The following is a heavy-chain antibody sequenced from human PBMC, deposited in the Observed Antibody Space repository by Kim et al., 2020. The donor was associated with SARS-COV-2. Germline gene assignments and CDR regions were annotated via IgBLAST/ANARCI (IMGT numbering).Heavy chain of an antibody. D-gene: IGHD6-13*01. CDR3: ARSIYSSSWRHAYYGMDV. CDR2: ISSSSSYI. CDR1: GFTFSSYS. Sequence: GGSLRLSCAASGFTFSSYSMNWVRQAPGKGLEWVSSISSSSSYIYYADSVKGRFTISRDNAKNSLYLQMNSLRAEDTAVYYCARSIYSSSWRHAYYGMDVWGQGTTVTVSS. J-gene: IGHJ6*02. V-gene: IGHV3-21*01.